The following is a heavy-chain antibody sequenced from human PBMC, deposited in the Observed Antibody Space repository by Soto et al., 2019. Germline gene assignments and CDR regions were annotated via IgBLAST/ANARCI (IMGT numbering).Heavy chain of an antibody. D-gene: IGHD1-26*01. CDR2: IYYSGST. V-gene: IGHV4-59*08. J-gene: IGHJ6*02. CDR3: ARLAYSGSYYSRYYYGMXV. CDR1: GGSISSYY. Sequence: SETLSLTCTVSGGSISSYYWSRIRQPPGKGLEWIGYIYYSGSTNYNPSLKSRVTISVDTSKNQFSLKLSSVTAADTAVYYCARLAYSGSYYSRYYYGMXVWGQGTTVTVSS.